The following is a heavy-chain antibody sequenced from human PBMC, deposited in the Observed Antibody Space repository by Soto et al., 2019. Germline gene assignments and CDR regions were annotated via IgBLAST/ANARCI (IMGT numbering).Heavy chain of an antibody. CDR2: IKSKTDGGTT. Sequence: EVQLVESGGGLVKPGGSLRLSCAASGFTFSNAWMSWVRQAPGKGLEWVGGIKSKTDGGTTDYAAPVKGRFTISRDDSKNTLYLQMNSLKTEDTAVYYCTASKKYFDYWGQGTLVTVSS. V-gene: IGHV3-15*01. CDR1: GFTFSNAW. CDR3: TASKKYFDY. J-gene: IGHJ4*02.